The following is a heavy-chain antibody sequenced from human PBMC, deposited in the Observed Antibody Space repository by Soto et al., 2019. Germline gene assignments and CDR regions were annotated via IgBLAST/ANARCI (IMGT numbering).Heavy chain of an antibody. J-gene: IGHJ5*02. Sequence: QVQLVQSGAEVKKPGASVKVSCKASGYTFTSYYMHWVRQAPGQGLEWMGIINPSGGSTSYAQKFQGRVTMTRDTSTSTVYMELSSLRSEDTAVYYCARDGGSIVVVPGNWFDPWGQGTLVTVSS. CDR3: ARDGGSIVVVPGNWFDP. D-gene: IGHD2-2*01. CDR1: GYTFTSYY. V-gene: IGHV1-46*03. CDR2: INPSGGST.